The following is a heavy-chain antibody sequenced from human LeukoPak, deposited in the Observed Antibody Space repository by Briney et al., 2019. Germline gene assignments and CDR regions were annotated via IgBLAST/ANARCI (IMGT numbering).Heavy chain of an antibody. CDR2: ISGSGGST. D-gene: IGHD2-2*01. Sequence: PGGSLRLSCAASGFTFSSYAMSWVRQAPGKGLEWVSAISGSGGSTYYADSVKGRFTISRDNSKNTLYLQMNSLRAEDTAVYYCAKVLGYCSSTSCYEIDYWGQGTLVTVSS. CDR3: AKVLGYCSSTSCYEIDY. V-gene: IGHV3-23*01. J-gene: IGHJ4*02. CDR1: GFTFSSYA.